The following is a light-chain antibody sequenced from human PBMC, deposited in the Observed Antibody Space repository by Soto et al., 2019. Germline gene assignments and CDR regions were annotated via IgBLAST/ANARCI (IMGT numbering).Light chain of an antibody. CDR1: SSDVGSYNR. V-gene: IGLV2-18*01. Sequence: QSVLTQPPSVSGSPGQSVTISCTGTSSDVGSYNRVSWYQQPPGTAPKLMIYEVSNRPSGVPDRFSGSMSGSTASLTISGLQAEDEADYYCCLFRSGNTIFGTGTKVTVL. CDR2: EVS. CDR3: CLFRSGNTI. J-gene: IGLJ1*01.